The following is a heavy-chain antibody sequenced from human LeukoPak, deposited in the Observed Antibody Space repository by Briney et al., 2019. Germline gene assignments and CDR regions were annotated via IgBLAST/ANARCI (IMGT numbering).Heavy chain of an antibody. CDR2: IYYSGST. CDR1: GGSISSGGFY. Sequence: SETLSLTCTDSGGSISSGGFYWTWIRQHPGKGLEWIGYIYYSGSTYYNPSLKSRVTISVDTSKNQFSLKLSSVTAADTAVYYCARALRIAAAGSHNWFDPWGQGTLVTVSS. D-gene: IGHD6-13*01. CDR3: ARALRIAAAGSHNWFDP. V-gene: IGHV4-31*03. J-gene: IGHJ5*02.